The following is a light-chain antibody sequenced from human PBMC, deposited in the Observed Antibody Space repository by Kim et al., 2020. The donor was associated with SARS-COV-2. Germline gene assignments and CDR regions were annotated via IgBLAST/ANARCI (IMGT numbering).Light chain of an antibody. CDR2: GAS. V-gene: IGKV3-20*01. CDR3: QQYGSSPYT. Sequence: EIVLTQSPGTLSLSPGERATLSCRASQSVSSSYLAWYQQKPGQAPRLLIYGASSRATGIPDRFSGSGSGTDFTLTTSRLEPEDFAVYYCQQYGSSPYTIGQETKLEI. J-gene: IGKJ2*01. CDR1: QSVSSSY.